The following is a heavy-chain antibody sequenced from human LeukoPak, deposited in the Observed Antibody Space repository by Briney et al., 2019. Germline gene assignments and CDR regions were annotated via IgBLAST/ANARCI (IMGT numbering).Heavy chain of an antibody. CDR1: GGSFSGYY. D-gene: IGHD2-15*01. CDR3: ARAYCSGGTCYSSRGMFDP. J-gene: IGHJ5*02. Sequence: SETLSLTCAVYGGSFSGYYWSWIRQPPGKGLEWIGEINHSGSTNYNPSLKSRVTISVDTSKNQFSLKLSSVTAADTAVYYCARAYCSGGTCYSSRGMFDPWGQGTLVTVSS. CDR2: INHSGST. V-gene: IGHV4-34*01.